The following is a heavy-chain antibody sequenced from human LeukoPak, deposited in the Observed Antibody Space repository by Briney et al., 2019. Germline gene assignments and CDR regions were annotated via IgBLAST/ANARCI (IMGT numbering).Heavy chain of an antibody. Sequence: GGSLRLSCAASGFTFSTYWMHWVRPAPGKGLVWVSRIKSDGSTNYAGSVKGRFTISRDNAKNTLSLQMNSLRPEDTGVYYCARAPSEIGGYYPEYFRHWGQGTLVTVSS. CDR2: IKSDGST. J-gene: IGHJ1*01. CDR1: GFTFSTYW. D-gene: IGHD3-3*01. V-gene: IGHV3-74*01. CDR3: ARAPSEIGGYYPEYFRH.